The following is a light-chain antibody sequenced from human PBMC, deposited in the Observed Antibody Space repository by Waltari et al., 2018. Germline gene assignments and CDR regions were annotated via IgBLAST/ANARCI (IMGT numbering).Light chain of an antibody. V-gene: IGLV1-47*01. CDR3: ATWDDSLSGPV. Sequence: QSVLTQPPSASGTPGQRVTISCSGSSSNIGSNYVYWYQQLPGTAPKLLIYRNNQRPSGVPGRFAGSKSGTSASLAISGLRSDDEADYYCATWDDSLSGPVFGGGTKVTVL. CDR2: RNN. CDR1: SSNIGSNY. J-gene: IGLJ2*01.